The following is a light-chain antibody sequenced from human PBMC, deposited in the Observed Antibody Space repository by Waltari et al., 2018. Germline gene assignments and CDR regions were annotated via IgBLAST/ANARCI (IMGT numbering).Light chain of an antibody. CDR2: DVS. V-gene: IGLV2-14*01. J-gene: IGLJ2*01. Sequence: QSALTQPASVSGSPGQSITISCTGTSSDVGSYDYVSWYHQHPGKAPKVMIYDVSNRPSGVSNRFSGSKSGNTASLTISGLQAEDEADYYCSSHTSNNVVVFGGGTKLTVL. CDR3: SSHTSNNVVV. CDR1: SSDVGSYDY.